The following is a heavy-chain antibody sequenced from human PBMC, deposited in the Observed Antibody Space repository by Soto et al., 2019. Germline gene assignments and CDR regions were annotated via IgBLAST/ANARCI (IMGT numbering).Heavy chain of an antibody. J-gene: IGHJ1*01. Sequence: GGSLRLSCAASGFSFSSYAMSWVRQAPGKGLEWVSGISGSGGTTYYADSVKGRFTISRDNSKNTLYLQMNSLRAEDTAVYYCAKDQAAAGTISRYFQHWGQGSLVTLSS. V-gene: IGHV3-23*01. D-gene: IGHD6-13*01. CDR1: GFSFSSYA. CDR2: ISGSGGTT. CDR3: AKDQAAAGTISRYFQH.